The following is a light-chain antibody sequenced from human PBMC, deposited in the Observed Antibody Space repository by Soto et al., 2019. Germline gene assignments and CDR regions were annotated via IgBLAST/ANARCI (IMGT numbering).Light chain of an antibody. CDR2: EVS. CDR3: SSYTSSSTYV. CDR1: SSVVGSYNR. J-gene: IGLJ1*01. V-gene: IGLV2-18*02. Sequence: QSVLTQPPSVSGSPGQSVTISCTGTSSVVGSYNRVSWYQQPPGTAPKLMISEVSNRPSGVPDRFSGSKSGNTASLTISGLQAEDEADYYCSSYTSSSTYVFGTGTKVTV.